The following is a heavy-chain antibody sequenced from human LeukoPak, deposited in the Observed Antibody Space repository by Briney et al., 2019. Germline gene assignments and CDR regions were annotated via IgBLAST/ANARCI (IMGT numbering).Heavy chain of an antibody. D-gene: IGHD6-19*01. CDR3: ARPETQYSSGLDGFDI. CDR1: GFTFSTYW. J-gene: IGHJ3*02. V-gene: IGHV3-74*01. CDR2: INSDGSRT. Sequence: GGSLRLSCAASGFTFSTYWMHWVRQAPGKGLVWVSRINSDGSRTTYADSVKGRFTISRDNAKNTLYLQMDSLRTEDTAVYYCARPETQYSSGLDGFDIWGQGTMVTVSS.